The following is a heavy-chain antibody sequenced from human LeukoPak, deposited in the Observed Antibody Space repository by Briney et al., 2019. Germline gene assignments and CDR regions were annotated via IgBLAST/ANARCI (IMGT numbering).Heavy chain of an antibody. CDR3: AKDIGSGSYRRGLDY. V-gene: IGHV3-9*01. CDR1: GFTFSSYE. Sequence: GGSLRLSCAASGFTFSSYEMNWVRQAPGKGLEWVSGISWNSGSIGYADSVKGRFTISRDNAKNSLYLQMNSLRAEDTALYYCAKDIGSGSYRRGLDYWGQGTLVTVSS. D-gene: IGHD1-26*01. CDR2: ISWNSGSI. J-gene: IGHJ4*02.